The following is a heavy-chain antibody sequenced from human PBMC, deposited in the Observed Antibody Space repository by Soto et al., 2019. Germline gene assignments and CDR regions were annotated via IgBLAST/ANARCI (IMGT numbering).Heavy chain of an antibody. D-gene: IGHD2-2*01. J-gene: IGHJ6*02. Sequence: SETLSLTCTVSGGSVSSGSYYWSWIRQPPGKGLEWIGYIYYSGSTNYNPSLKSRVTISVDTSKNQFSLKLSSVTAADTAVYYCAREGVVQGYYGMDVWGQGTTVTVSS. V-gene: IGHV4-61*01. CDR2: IYYSGST. CDR1: GGSVSSGSYY. CDR3: AREGVVQGYYGMDV.